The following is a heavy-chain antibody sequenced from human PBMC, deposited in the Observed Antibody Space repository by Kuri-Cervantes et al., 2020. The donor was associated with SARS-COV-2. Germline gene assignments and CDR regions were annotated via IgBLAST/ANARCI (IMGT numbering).Heavy chain of an antibody. CDR1: GYTFTSYG. Sequence: ASVKVSCKASGYTFTSYGISWVRQAPGQGLEWMGWISAYNGNTNYAQKLQGRVTMTTGTSTSTAYMELRSLRSGDTAVYYCARVRTYCSSTSCYTGYFQHWGQGTLVTVSS. CDR3: ARVRTYCSSTSCYTGYFQH. V-gene: IGHV1-18*01. J-gene: IGHJ1*01. CDR2: ISAYNGNT. D-gene: IGHD2-2*02.